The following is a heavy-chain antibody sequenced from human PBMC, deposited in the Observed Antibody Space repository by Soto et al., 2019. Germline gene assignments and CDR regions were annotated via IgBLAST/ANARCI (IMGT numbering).Heavy chain of an antibody. Sequence: GESLKISFKGSGYSFTSYLICWVRQMPVKGLEWMGIIYPGDSDTRYSPSFQGQVTISADKSISTAYLPWSSLQASDTAMYYCARHAGPLYSSPLYGRFDPSCQGVLPTRSS. V-gene: IGHV5-51*01. D-gene: IGHD6-19*01. CDR1: GYSFTSYL. CDR3: ARHAGPLYSSPLYGRFDP. CDR2: IYPGDSDT. J-gene: IGHJ5*02.